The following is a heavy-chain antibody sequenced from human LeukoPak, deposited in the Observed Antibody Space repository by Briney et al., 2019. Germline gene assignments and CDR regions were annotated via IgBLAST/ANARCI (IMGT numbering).Heavy chain of an antibody. V-gene: IGHV3-21*04. CDR3: AKARLTGTEYNWFDP. CDR2: ISSSSSYI. Sequence: GGSLRLSCAASGFTFSSYSMNWVRQAPGKGLEWVSSISSSSSYIYYADSVKGRFTISRDNSKNTLYLQMNSLRAEDTAVYYCAKARLTGTEYNWFDPWGQGTLVTVSS. CDR1: GFTFSSYS. D-gene: IGHD1-7*01. J-gene: IGHJ5*02.